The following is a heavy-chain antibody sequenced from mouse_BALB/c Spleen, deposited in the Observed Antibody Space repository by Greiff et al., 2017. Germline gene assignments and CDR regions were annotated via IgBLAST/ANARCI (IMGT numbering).Heavy chain of an antibody. CDR1: GFAFSSYD. CDR3: ARHIYYGNPFAY. CDR2: ISSGGGST. V-gene: IGHV5-12-1*01. J-gene: IGHJ3*01. D-gene: IGHD2-1*01. Sequence: EVKLMESGGGLVKPGGSLKLSCAASGFAFSSYDMSWVRQTPEKRLEWVAYISSGGGSTYYPDTVKGRFTISRDNAKNTLYLQMSSLKSEDTAMYYCARHIYYGNPFAYWGQGTLVTVSA.